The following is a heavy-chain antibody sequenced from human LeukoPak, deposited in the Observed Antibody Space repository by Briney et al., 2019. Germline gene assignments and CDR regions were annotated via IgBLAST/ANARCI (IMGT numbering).Heavy chain of an antibody. J-gene: IGHJ6*03. CDR2: MNPNSGNT. Sequence: GASVKVSCKASGYTFTSYDISWVRQATGRGLEWMGWMNPNSGNTAYAQQFQGRVTMTRNTSISTAYMELSSLRSEDTAVYYCARGPICTSAICYSEDYFFYYLDVWGGGTTLTISS. CDR3: ARGPICTSAICYSEDYFFYYLDV. V-gene: IGHV1-8*01. D-gene: IGHD2-2*01. CDR1: GYTFTSYD.